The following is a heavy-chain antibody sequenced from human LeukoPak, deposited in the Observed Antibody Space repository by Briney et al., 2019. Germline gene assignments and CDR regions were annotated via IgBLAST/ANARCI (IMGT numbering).Heavy chain of an antibody. J-gene: IGHJ6*02. CDR1: GGTFSSYA. Sequence: ASVKVSCKASGGTFSSYAISWVRQAPGQGLEWMGRIIPILGIANYAQKFQGRVTITADKSTSTAYMELSSLRSEDTAVYYCARQAPHSYGSGLNYYYYYGMDVWGQGTTVTVSS. CDR2: IIPILGIA. V-gene: IGHV1-69*04. CDR3: ARQAPHSYGSGLNYYYYYGMDV. D-gene: IGHD3-10*01.